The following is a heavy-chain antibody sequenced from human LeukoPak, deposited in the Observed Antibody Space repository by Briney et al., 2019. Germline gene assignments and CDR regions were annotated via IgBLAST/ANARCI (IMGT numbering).Heavy chain of an antibody. CDR1: GFTFSNAW. Sequence: PGGSLRLSCAASGFTFSNAWMSWVRQAPGKGREWVGRIKSKTDGGTTDYAAPAKGRFTISRDDSKNTLYLQMNSLKTEDTAVYYCTTVLLWFGTYYFDYWGQGTLVTVSS. V-gene: IGHV3-15*01. CDR2: IKSKTDGGTT. CDR3: TTVLLWFGTYYFDY. D-gene: IGHD3-10*01. J-gene: IGHJ4*02.